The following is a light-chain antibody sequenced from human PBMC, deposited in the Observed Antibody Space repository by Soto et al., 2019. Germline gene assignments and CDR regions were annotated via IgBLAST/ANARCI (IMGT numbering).Light chain of an antibody. CDR3: SSYTSSSPVV. CDR1: SSDVGGYNY. Sequence: QSALTQPASVSESPGQSITISCTGTSSDVGGYNYVSWYQQHPGKAPKLMIYDVSNRPSGVSNRFSGSKSGNTASLTISGLQAEDEADYYCSSYTSSSPVVFGGGTKVTVL. CDR2: DVS. V-gene: IGLV2-14*01. J-gene: IGLJ2*01.